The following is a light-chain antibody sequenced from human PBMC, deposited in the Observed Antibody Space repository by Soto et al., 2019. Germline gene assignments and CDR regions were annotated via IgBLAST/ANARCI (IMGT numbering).Light chain of an antibody. V-gene: IGKV3-15*01. CDR1: QSVNSN. CDR2: GAS. CDR3: KQYKEWPPFT. J-gene: IGKJ5*01. Sequence: EIVITQSPATLSVSPGERATLSCRACQSVNSNLAWYQQKPGQAPRLLILGASTRATGIPARFSGSGSGTKFTLSISSLESEDFAVYYCKQYKEWPPFTFGQGTRLEIK.